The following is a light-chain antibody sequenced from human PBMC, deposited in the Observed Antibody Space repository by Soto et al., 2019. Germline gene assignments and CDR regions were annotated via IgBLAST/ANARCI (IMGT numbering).Light chain of an antibody. Sequence: QSALTQSPSVSGSPGQSVTISCTGTSSDVGAYNRVSWYQQPPGTAPELEIYEVSNRPSGVPDRFSGSKSGNTASLTISGLQPEDEADYYCSSFTSDSTFVFGAGTKVTVL. CDR3: SSFTSDSTFV. CDR1: SSDVGAYNR. V-gene: IGLV2-18*02. CDR2: EVS. J-gene: IGLJ1*01.